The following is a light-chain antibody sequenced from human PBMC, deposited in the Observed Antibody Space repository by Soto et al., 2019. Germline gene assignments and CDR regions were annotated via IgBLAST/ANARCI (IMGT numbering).Light chain of an antibody. CDR3: RQGTHWPWT. J-gene: IGKJ1*01. CDR1: QSRIHSDGDTY. Sequence: DGVMTQSPLSLPVTLGQPASISCSTSQSRIHSDGDTYLNWFQQRPSQSPRRRIYTVSDRDSGVPERFNGSGSGNEFTLNISRVEAEDVGVYYGRQGTHWPWTFGQGTEVEIK. V-gene: IGKV2-30*02. CDR2: TVS.